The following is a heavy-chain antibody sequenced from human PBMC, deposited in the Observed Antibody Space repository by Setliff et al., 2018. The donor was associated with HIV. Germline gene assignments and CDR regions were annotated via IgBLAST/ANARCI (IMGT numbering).Heavy chain of an antibody. CDR2: IYYSGST. CDR3: ARGLQWLIYPFDY. J-gene: IGHJ4*02. V-gene: IGHV4-59*11. Sequence: LSLTCTVSGGSISSHYWSWIRQPPGKGLEWIGYIYYSGSTNYNPSLKSRVTISVDTSKNQFSLKLSSVTAADTAVYYCARGLQWLIYPFDYWGQGTLVTVSS. D-gene: IGHD6-19*01. CDR1: GGSISSHY.